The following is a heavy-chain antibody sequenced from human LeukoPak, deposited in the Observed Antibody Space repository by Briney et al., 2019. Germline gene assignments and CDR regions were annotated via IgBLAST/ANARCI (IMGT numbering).Heavy chain of an antibody. Sequence: GGALRLSCAASGFTFSSYGMSWVREAPGKGLEWVADIKQDGSEKLRIDSVKGRFTISRDNAKNALYLQMNSLRAEDTGVYCCARMTGSSFDYWGQGTLVTVSS. D-gene: IGHD1-26*01. CDR3: ARMTGSSFDY. CDR2: IKQDGSEK. J-gene: IGHJ4*02. V-gene: IGHV3-7*01. CDR1: GFTFSSYG.